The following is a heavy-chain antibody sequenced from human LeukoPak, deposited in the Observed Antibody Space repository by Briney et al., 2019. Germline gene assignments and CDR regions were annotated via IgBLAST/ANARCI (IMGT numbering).Heavy chain of an antibody. Sequence: GGSLRLSCAASGFTFSSYGMHWVRQAPGKGLEWVAFIRYDGSNKYYADSVKGRFTISRDNSKKTLYLQMNSLRAEDTAVYYCAKDLGTTVTTGSSFDYWGQGTLVTVSS. V-gene: IGHV3-30*02. CDR1: GFTFSSYG. D-gene: IGHD4-17*01. CDR2: IRYDGSNK. J-gene: IGHJ4*02. CDR3: AKDLGTTVTTGSSFDY.